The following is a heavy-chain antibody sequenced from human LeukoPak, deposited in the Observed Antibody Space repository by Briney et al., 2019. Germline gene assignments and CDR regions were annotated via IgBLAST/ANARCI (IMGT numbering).Heavy chain of an antibody. CDR1: GVTFSSYA. Sequence: GGSLRLSFETSGVTFSSYAMGWVRQAPGKGLEWVSSISGSGGSTYYAESMKGRFTISRDNSKNTLYLQMNNLRAEDTAVYYCAKGGDDYGADWGQGTMVTVSS. J-gene: IGHJ4*02. CDR3: AKGGDDYGAD. V-gene: IGHV3-23*01. D-gene: IGHD4-17*01. CDR2: ISGSGGST.